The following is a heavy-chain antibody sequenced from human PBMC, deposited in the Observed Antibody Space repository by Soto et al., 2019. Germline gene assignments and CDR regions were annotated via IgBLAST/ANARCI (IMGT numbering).Heavy chain of an antibody. CDR3: AKDVGATYSYGLDY. Sequence: QVQLVESGGGVVQPGRSLRLSCAASGFNFSSYGMHWVRQAPGKGLEWVAVMSYDGGHKYYADSVKGRFTISRDNSKNTLFLQMNSLRPEDTAVYYCAKDVGATYSYGLDYWGQGTLVTVSS. J-gene: IGHJ4*02. D-gene: IGHD5-18*01. CDR2: MSYDGGHK. V-gene: IGHV3-30*18. CDR1: GFNFSSYG.